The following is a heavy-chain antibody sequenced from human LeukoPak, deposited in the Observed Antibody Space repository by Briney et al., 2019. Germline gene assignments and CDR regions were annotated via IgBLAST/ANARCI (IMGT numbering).Heavy chain of an antibody. V-gene: IGHV4-38-2*01. CDR3: VRHGIQYRSSDCYWATVIY. Sequence: SETLSLTCAVSGYSISSGYYWGCIRQSPGKVLEWIGSIYHGGSTYYNSSLKSRVTISVDTSKNQVSLKLSSVTAADTAVYYSVRHGIQYRSSDCYWATVIYWGQGTLVTVSS. CDR1: GYSISSGYY. J-gene: IGHJ4*02. D-gene: IGHD2-21*02. CDR2: IYHGGST.